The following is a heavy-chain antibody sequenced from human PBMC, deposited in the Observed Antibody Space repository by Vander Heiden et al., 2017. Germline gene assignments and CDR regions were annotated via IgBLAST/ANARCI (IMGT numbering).Heavy chain of an antibody. Sequence: EVQLVQSGAEVKKPGESLKISCQGSGYSFGSYWNGWVRQMPGKGLEWMGVIYPGDSDVRYSPSFEGQVTISADKSINTAYLQWNSLKASDTAIYYCARQEIQLSFTMGRGGWFDPWGQGTLVTVSS. D-gene: IGHD3-10*01. J-gene: IGHJ5*02. CDR1: GYSFGSYW. CDR2: IYPGDSDV. V-gene: IGHV5-51*01. CDR3: ARQEIQLSFTMGRGGWFDP.